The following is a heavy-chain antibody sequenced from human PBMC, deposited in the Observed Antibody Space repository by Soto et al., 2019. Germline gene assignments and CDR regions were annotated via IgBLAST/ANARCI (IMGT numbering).Heavy chain of an antibody. J-gene: IGHJ1*01. Sequence: GASVKVSCTASGYTLISYGISWVRQAPGQGPEWMGWISAYNGNTNYAEKFQGRVTMITDTSTSTAYMELRSLRSDDTAVYYCARDKWISSPTPAAFQHWGQGTLVTVSS. CDR3: ARDKWISSPTPAAFQH. CDR2: ISAYNGNT. V-gene: IGHV1-18*01. D-gene: IGHD2-2*01. CDR1: GYTLISYG.